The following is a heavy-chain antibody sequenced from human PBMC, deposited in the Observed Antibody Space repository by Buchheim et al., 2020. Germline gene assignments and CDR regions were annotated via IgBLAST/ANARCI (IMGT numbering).Heavy chain of an antibody. CDR2: IKEDGSIK. CDR3: ARDYITYGAIDFGH. CDR1: GFTFRTYW. J-gene: IGHJ5*02. Sequence: EVQLVESGGGLVQPGGSLRLSCAASGFTFRTYWMSWVRQAPGKGLEWVANIKEDGSIKYYVDPVKGRFTISRDNAKDSLYLQMNSLRVEDAAVYYRARDYITYGAIDFGHWGQGTL. V-gene: IGHV3-7*01. D-gene: IGHD4/OR15-4a*01.